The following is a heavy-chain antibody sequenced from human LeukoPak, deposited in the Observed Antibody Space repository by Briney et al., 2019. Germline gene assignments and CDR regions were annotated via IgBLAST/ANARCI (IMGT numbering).Heavy chain of an antibody. D-gene: IGHD3-22*01. V-gene: IGHV5-51*01. Sequence: GGSLKISCKGSGYSFTSYWVGWVRQMPGKGLEWMGILYPGDSDTRYSPSFRGQVTISAHKSIRIAYLQGSSLKAAHSVMYYCARHYSDSSGYPDYWGKGTLVTVPT. CDR2: LYPGDSDT. J-gene: IGHJ4*02. CDR1: GYSFTSYW. CDR3: ARHYSDSSGYPDY.